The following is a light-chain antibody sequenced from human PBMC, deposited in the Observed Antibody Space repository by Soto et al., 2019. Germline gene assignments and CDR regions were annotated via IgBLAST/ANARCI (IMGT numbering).Light chain of an antibody. V-gene: IGLV2-18*02. J-gene: IGLJ1*01. Sequence: QSVLTQPPSVSGSPGQSVTISCTGNSSDVGGYNRVSWYQQPPGTAPKLMIYDVSNRPSGVSDRFSGSKSGNTASLTFSGLQAEDEADYYCSSYTSSSTYVFGTGTKVTVL. CDR1: SSDVGGYNR. CDR2: DVS. CDR3: SSYTSSSTYV.